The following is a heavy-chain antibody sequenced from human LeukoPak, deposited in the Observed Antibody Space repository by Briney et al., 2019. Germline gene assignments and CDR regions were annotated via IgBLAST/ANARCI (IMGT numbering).Heavy chain of an antibody. Sequence: GGSLRLSCAASGCTFSSYWMSWVRQAPGKGLEWVANIKQDGSEKYYVDSVKGRFTISRDNAKNSLYLQMNSLRAEDTAVYYCARDQAWFGDGAYYYYYGMDVWGKGTTVTVSS. V-gene: IGHV3-7*03. CDR2: IKQDGSEK. J-gene: IGHJ6*04. D-gene: IGHD3-10*01. CDR1: GCTFSSYW. CDR3: ARDQAWFGDGAYYYYYGMDV.